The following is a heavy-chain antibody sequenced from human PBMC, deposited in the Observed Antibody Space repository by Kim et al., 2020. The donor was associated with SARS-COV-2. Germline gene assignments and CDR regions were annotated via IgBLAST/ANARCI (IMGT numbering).Heavy chain of an antibody. CDR1: GFSLSTRGMC. D-gene: IGHD1-7*01. J-gene: IGHJ6*03. V-gene: IGHV2-70*11. Sequence: SGPTLVNPTQTLTLTCTFSGFSLSTRGMCVSWIRQPPGKALEWLARIDWDDDKYYNTSLKTRLTISKDTSKNQVVLTMTNMDPVDTATYYCARIRGSGTTRSQSYPYYMDIWGQGTTVTVSS. CDR3: ARIRGSGTTRSQSYPYYMDI. CDR2: IDWDDDK.